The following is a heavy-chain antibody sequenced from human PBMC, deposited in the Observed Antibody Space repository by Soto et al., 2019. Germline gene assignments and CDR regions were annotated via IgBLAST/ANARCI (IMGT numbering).Heavy chain of an antibody. CDR1: GYNFAGYW. V-gene: IGHV5-51*01. D-gene: IGHD3-3*01. Sequence: GESLKISCKGSGYNFAGYWIAWVRQMPGKGLELMGIIYPSDSDTRYRPSFQGQVTISADKSISSAYLQWSSLRASDTAMYYRARGGVSTRTFAYLGQGTPVTVSS. CDR2: IYPSDSDT. J-gene: IGHJ4*02. CDR3: ARGGVSTRTFAY.